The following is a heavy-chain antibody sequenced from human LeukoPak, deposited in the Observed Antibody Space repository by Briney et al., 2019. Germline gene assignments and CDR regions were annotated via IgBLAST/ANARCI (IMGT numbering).Heavy chain of an antibody. V-gene: IGHV3-53*05. J-gene: IGHJ4*02. Sequence: GGSLRLSCAASGFTVSTNYMSWVRQAPGKKLEWVSDIYSDGSTFYADSVKGRFTISRDNSKNTLYLQMNSLRAEDTAVYYCARDEAYSSTFRYWGQGTLVTVSS. D-gene: IGHD6-13*01. CDR3: ARDEAYSSTFRY. CDR1: GFTVSTNY. CDR2: IYSDGST.